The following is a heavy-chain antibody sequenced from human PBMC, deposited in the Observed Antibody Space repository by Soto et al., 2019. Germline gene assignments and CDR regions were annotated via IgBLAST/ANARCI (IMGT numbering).Heavy chain of an antibody. CDR3: AKFRVITRDLSR. CDR2: ISGSGGST. J-gene: IGHJ4*01. CDR1: GFTFSSYA. D-gene: IGHD3-22*01. Sequence: AGALGVSSAASGFTFSSYAMSWVRQAPGKGLEWVSAISGSGGSTYYADSVKGRFTISRDNSKNTLYLQMNSLRAEDTAVYYCAKFRVITRDLSRWGHGTLVTV. V-gene: IGHV3-23*01.